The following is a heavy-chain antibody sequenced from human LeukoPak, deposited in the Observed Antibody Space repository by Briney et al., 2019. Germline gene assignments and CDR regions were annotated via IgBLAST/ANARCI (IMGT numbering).Heavy chain of an antibody. D-gene: IGHD1-26*01. CDR2: IYTSGST. Sequence: SETLSLTCTVSGGSISSYYWSWIRQPPGKGLEWIGYIYTSGSTNYNPSLKSRVTISVDTSKNQFSLKLSSVTAADTAVYYSARGGMELTTYYYYYYMDVWGKGTTVTVSS. J-gene: IGHJ6*03. V-gene: IGHV4-4*09. CDR1: GGSISSYY. CDR3: ARGGMELTTYYYYYYMDV.